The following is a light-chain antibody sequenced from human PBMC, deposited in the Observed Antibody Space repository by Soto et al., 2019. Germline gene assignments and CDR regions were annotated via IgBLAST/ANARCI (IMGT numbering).Light chain of an antibody. CDR1: STDFVTYTR. CDR2: AAS. J-gene: IGLJ1*01. V-gene: IGLV2-18*01. Sequence: QSALTQPPAVSGSPGQSVTSSCTGTSTDFVTYTRIAWYQQPPGTPTKLIVYAASNRPSGVPDRFSGSKSGNTASLTISGLQAADEADYYCSLYTSENTYVFGTGTKVTVL. CDR3: SLYTSENTYV.